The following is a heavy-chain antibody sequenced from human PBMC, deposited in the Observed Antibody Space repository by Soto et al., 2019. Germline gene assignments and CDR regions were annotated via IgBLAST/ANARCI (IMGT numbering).Heavy chain of an antibody. CDR1: GGSISSGDYY. V-gene: IGHV4-61*08. D-gene: IGHD6-25*01. Sequence: SETLSLTCTVSGGSISSGDYYWSRIRQPPGKGLEWIGYIYYSGSTNYNPSLKSRVTISVDTSKNQFSLKLSSVTAADTAVYYCARPHGGSSGWDNWFDPWGQGTLVTVSS. CDR2: IYYSGST. J-gene: IGHJ5*02. CDR3: ARPHGGSSGWDNWFDP.